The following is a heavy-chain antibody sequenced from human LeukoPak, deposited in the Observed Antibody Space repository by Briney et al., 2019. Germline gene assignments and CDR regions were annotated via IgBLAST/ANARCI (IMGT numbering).Heavy chain of an antibody. CDR3: ARDRVYCSGGSCYPYYFDY. J-gene: IGHJ4*02. D-gene: IGHD2-15*01. CDR1: GYTFTSYG. CDR2: ISAYNGNT. V-gene: IGHV1-18*04. Sequence: GASVKVSCKASGYTFTSYGISWVRQAPGQALEWMGWISAYNGNTNYAQKLQGRVTMTTDTSTSTAYMELRSLRSDDTAVYYCARDRVYCSGGSCYPYYFDYWGQGTLVTVSS.